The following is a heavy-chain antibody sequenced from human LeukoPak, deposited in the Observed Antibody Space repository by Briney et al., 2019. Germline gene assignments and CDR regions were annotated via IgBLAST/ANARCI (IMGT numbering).Heavy chain of an antibody. J-gene: IGHJ4*02. CDR1: GGSLSSYY. D-gene: IGHD5-18*01. CDR3: ARDNIDSYGPYFDY. V-gene: IGHV4-59*01. Sequence: SETLSLTCTVSGGSLSSYYWSWIRQPPGKGLEWIGYIYYSGSTNYNPSLKSRVTISVDTSKNQFSLKLSSVTAADTAVYYCARDNIDSYGPYFDYWGQGTLVTVS. CDR2: IYYSGST.